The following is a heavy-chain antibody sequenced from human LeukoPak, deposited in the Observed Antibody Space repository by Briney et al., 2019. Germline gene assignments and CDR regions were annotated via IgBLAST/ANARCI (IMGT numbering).Heavy chain of an antibody. J-gene: IGHJ4*02. V-gene: IGHV3-21*04. D-gene: IGHD3-10*01. CDR1: GFTFSSYS. CDR3: ARVPRYGSGSYYSLDH. Sequence: PGGSLRLSCAASGFTFSSYSMNWVRQAPGKGLEWVSSISSSSSYIYYADSVKGRFTISRDNAKNSLYLQMNSLRADDTAAYYCARVPRYGSGSYYSLDHWGQGTLVTVSS. CDR2: ISSSSSYI.